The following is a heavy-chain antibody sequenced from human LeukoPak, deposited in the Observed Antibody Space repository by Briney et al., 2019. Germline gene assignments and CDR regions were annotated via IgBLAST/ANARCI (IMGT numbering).Heavy chain of an antibody. CDR2: IQQDGSEK. J-gene: IGHJ6*02. Sequence: GGSLRLSCGASGFAFRNYWMSWVRQPPGKGLEWVANIQQDGSEKNYIDSVQGRFTISRDNAKTSLYLQMNSLRAEDTAVYYCARDSAVATYYGVDVWGQGTTVTVSS. CDR3: ARDSAVATYYGVDV. V-gene: IGHV3-7*01. CDR1: GFAFRNYW. D-gene: IGHD6-19*01.